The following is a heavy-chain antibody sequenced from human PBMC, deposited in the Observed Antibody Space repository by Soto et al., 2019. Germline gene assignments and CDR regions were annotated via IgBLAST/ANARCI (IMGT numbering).Heavy chain of an antibody. Sequence: GGSLRLSCAASGFNFATYSMSWVRQAPGKGLEWVAGISDGVDRAYYGDSVKGRFTISRDTSKNMLYLHMNSLRAEDTAIYYCARTTAVPNSLRSRYFFDYWGQGTLVTVSS. D-gene: IGHD1-7*01. V-gene: IGHV3-23*01. CDR1: GFNFATYS. J-gene: IGHJ4*02. CDR2: ISDGVDRA. CDR3: ARTTAVPNSLRSRYFFDY.